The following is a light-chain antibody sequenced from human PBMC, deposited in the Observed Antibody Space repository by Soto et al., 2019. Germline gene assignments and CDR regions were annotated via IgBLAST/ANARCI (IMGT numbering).Light chain of an antibody. CDR1: SSDVGGYIY. CDR2: EVS. V-gene: IGLV2-14*01. Sequence: QSALTQPASVSGSPGQSITISCTGTSSDVGGYIYVSWYQQHPGKAPKLMIYEVSNRPSGVSNRFSGSKSGNTASLTISGLQAVDEADYYCTSYTSISLYVFGTGTKLTVL. CDR3: TSYTSISLYV. J-gene: IGLJ1*01.